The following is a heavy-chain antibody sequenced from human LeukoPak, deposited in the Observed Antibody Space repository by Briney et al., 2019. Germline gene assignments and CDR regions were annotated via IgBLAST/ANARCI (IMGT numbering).Heavy chain of an antibody. Sequence: AAVKVSCKASGYTFTAYYMHWVRQAPGQGLEWMGIINPSGGTTSYAQKFQGRVTMTRDTSTSTVYMELSSLRSEDTAVYYCARVQMGDNWFDPWGQGTLVTVSS. CDR2: INPSGGTT. D-gene: IGHD5-24*01. CDR3: ARVQMGDNWFDP. J-gene: IGHJ5*02. CDR1: GYTFTAYY. V-gene: IGHV1-46*03.